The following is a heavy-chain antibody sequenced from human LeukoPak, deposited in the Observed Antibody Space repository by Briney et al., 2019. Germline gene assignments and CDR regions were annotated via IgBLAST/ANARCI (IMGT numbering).Heavy chain of an antibody. J-gene: IGHJ4*02. CDR3: AKDRELEGAMGY. V-gene: IGHV3-30*18. CDR1: GFTFSSYG. CDR2: ISYDGSNK. D-gene: IGHD1-26*01. Sequence: GGSLRLSCAASGFTFSSYGMHWVRQAPGKGLEWVAVISYDGSNKYYADSVKGRFTISRDNSKNTLYLQMNSLRAEDTAVYYCAKDRELEGAMGYWGQGTLVTVSS.